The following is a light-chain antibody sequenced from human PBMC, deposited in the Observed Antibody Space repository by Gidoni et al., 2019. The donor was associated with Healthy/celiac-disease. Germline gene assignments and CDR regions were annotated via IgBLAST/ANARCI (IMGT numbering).Light chain of an antibody. J-gene: IGKJ2*01. CDR3: QQYNSYPYT. CDR2: KAS. Sequence: DIQMTPSPSTLSASVGYRVTITCRASQSISSWLAWYQQKPGKAPKLLNYKASSLESGVPSRFSGSGSGTEFTLTISSLQPDDFATYYCQQYNSYPYTFGQGTKLEIK. CDR1: QSISSW. V-gene: IGKV1-5*03.